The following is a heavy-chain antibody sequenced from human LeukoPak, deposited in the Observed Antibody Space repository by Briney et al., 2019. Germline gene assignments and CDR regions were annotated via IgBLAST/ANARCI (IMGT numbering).Heavy chain of an antibody. D-gene: IGHD6-19*01. Sequence: GGSLRLSCAASGFTFSSYAMSWVRQAPGKELEWVSTISTSYGSTYYADSVKGRFTISRDNSKNTLYLQMNSLRAEDTAVYYCAKTGLYSSGWDYFDYWGQGTLVTVSS. V-gene: IGHV3-23*01. CDR1: GFTFSSYA. CDR3: AKTGLYSSGWDYFDY. CDR2: ISTSYGST. J-gene: IGHJ4*02.